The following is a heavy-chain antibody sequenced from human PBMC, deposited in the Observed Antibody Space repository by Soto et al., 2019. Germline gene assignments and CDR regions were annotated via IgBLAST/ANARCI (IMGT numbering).Heavy chain of an antibody. D-gene: IGHD3-10*01. Sequence: ASVKVSCKASGGTFSSYAISWVRQAPGQGLEWMGGIIPIFGTANYAQKFQGRVTITADESTSTAYMELSSLRSEDTAGYYCARGHEGSGIRYYYYGMDVWGQGTTVTVSS. J-gene: IGHJ6*02. CDR1: GGTFSSYA. CDR3: ARGHEGSGIRYYYYGMDV. V-gene: IGHV1-69*13. CDR2: IIPIFGTA.